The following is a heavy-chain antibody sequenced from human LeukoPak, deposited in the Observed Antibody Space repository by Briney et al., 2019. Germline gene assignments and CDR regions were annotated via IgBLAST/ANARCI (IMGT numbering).Heavy chain of an antibody. Sequence: SETLTLTCTVSGGSISSYSRSWVRQSPGKGLEWIGYISYGGGTNYNPYLKSRVIILVDTSNNKLSLMLRSGIAADTAVYYCAGHGFSRLGNIYALHYWGQGPLVTASS. V-gene: IGHV4-59*08. J-gene: IGHJ4*02. D-gene: IGHD5-18*01. CDR2: ISYGGGT. CDR3: AGHGFSRLGNIYALHY. CDR1: GGSISSYS.